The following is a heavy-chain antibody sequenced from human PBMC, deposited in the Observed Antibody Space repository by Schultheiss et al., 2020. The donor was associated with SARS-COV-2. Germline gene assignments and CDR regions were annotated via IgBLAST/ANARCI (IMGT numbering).Heavy chain of an antibody. J-gene: IGHJ4*02. CDR3: ARGNGDYVDY. V-gene: IGHV3-33*08. CDR2: IWYDGSNK. Sequence: GESLKISCAASGFTFSSSWMHWVRQAPGKGLEWVAVIWYDGSNKYYADSVKGRFTISRDNSKNTLYLQMNSLRAEDTAVYYCARGNGDYVDYWGQGTLVTVSS. D-gene: IGHD1-1*01. CDR1: GFTFSSSW.